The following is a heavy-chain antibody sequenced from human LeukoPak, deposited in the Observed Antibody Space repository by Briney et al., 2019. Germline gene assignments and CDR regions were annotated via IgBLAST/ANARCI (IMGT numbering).Heavy chain of an antibody. J-gene: IGHJ5*02. V-gene: IGHV1-18*01. CDR2: ISAYNGNT. CDR3: ARDLHCSGGSCYSRWFDP. Sequence: GASVKVSCKASGYTFTSYGISWVRQAPGQGLERMGWISAYNGNTNYAQKLQGRVTMTTDTSTSTAYMELSSLRSEDTAVYYCARDLHCSGGSCYSRWFDPWGQGTLVTVSS. D-gene: IGHD2-15*01. CDR1: GYTFTSYG.